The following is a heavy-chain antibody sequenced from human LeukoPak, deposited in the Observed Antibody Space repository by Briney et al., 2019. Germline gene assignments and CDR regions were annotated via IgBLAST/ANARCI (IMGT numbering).Heavy chain of an antibody. J-gene: IGHJ6*03. D-gene: IGHD6-19*01. CDR1: GFTFSSYE. CDR2: ISSSGSTI. Sequence: AGSLRLSCVASGFTFSSYEMHWVRQAPGKGLEWVSYISSSGSTIYYADSVKGRFTLYRDNATHALCLQMNSLSAEDTAVYDCARVPNAVAGTPYYSCYYYMDVWGKGTTVTVSS. CDR3: ARVPNAVAGTPYYSCYYYMDV. V-gene: IGHV3-48*03.